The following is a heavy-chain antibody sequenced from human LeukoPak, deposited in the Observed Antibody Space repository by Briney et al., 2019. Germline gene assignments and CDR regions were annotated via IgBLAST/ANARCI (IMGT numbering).Heavy chain of an antibody. J-gene: IGHJ4*02. CDR3: AREYYDSSGYANTFDY. CDR1: GGSISSYY. D-gene: IGHD3-22*01. Sequence: SETLSLTCTVSGGSISSYYWSWIRQPAGKGLEWIGRIYTSGSTNYNPSLKSRVTISVDTSKNQFCLKLSSVTAADTAVYYCAREYYDSSGYANTFDYWGQGALVTVSS. CDR2: IYTSGST. V-gene: IGHV4-4*07.